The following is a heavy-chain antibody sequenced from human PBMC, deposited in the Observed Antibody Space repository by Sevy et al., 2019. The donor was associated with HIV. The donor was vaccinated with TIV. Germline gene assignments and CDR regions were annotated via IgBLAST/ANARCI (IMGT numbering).Heavy chain of an antibody. CDR3: ARDGAARSFDY. CDR1: GFTFSSYS. CDR2: ISSSSSTI. V-gene: IGHV3-48*01. D-gene: IGHD6-6*01. J-gene: IGHJ4*02. Sequence: GGSLRLSCAASGFTFSSYSMNWVRQAPGKGLEWVSYISSSSSTIYYADSVKGRFTISRDNAKNSLYLQMNSLRVEDTAVYYCARDGAARSFDYWGQGTLVTVSS.